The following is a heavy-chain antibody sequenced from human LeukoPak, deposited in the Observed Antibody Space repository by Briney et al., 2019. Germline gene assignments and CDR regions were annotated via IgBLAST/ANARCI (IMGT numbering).Heavy chain of an antibody. V-gene: IGHV3-23*01. Sequence: GGSLRLSCAASGFTFSSYGMNWVRQAPGKGLEWVSIISGSSGSTHYADSVKGRFTISRDNSKNTLYLQMNSLRAEDTAVYYCAKGDFNILTGYSYYYYMDVWGKGTTVTISS. D-gene: IGHD3-9*01. CDR1: GFTFSSYG. CDR2: ISGSSGST. CDR3: AKGDFNILTGYSYYYYMDV. J-gene: IGHJ6*03.